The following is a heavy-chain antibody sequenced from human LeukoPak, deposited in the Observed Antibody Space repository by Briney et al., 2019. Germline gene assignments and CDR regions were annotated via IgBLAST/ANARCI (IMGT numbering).Heavy chain of an antibody. Sequence: GGSLRLSCAASGFTFRNYLMTWVRQAPGKGLEWVANIKQDGSEKYFVDSVKGRFTISRDNAKNSLYLQMNSLRAEDTAVYFCARVSILNLGELSEAFDIWGQGTMVTVSS. CDR3: ARVSILNLGELSEAFDI. CDR1: GFTFRNYL. J-gene: IGHJ3*02. V-gene: IGHV3-7*05. D-gene: IGHD3-16*02. CDR2: IKQDGSEK.